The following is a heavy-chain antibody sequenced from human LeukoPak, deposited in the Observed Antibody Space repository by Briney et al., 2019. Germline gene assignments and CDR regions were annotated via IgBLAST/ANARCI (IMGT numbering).Heavy chain of an antibody. CDR1: GGSISSSSYY. Sequence: PSETLSLTCTASGGSISSSSYYWGWIRQPPGKGLEWIGSIYYSGSTYYNPSLKSRVTISVDTSKNQFSLKLSSVTAADTAVYYCARRYSSPYYYYGMDVWGQGTTVTVSS. J-gene: IGHJ6*02. CDR3: ARRYSSPYYYYGMDV. CDR2: IYYSGST. V-gene: IGHV4-39*01. D-gene: IGHD6-13*01.